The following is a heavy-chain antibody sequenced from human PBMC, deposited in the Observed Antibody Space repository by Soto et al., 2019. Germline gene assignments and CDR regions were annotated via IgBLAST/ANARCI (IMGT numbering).Heavy chain of an antibody. V-gene: IGHV4-34*01. CDR1: GGSFSGYY. J-gene: IGHJ5*02. Sequence: PSETLSLTCAVYGGSFSGYYWSWIRQPPGKGLEWIGEINHSGSTNYNPSLKSRVTISVDTSKNQVLLRLTSVTATDTAVYYCASTPIGYCSGGTCSNWFDPWGQGTLVTVSS. CDR2: INHSGST. CDR3: ASTPIGYCSGGTCSNWFDP. D-gene: IGHD2-8*02.